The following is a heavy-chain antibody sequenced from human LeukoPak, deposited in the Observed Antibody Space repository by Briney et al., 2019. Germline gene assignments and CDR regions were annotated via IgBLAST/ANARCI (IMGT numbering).Heavy chain of an antibody. D-gene: IGHD3-9*01. J-gene: IGHJ4*02. Sequence: SCKASGYTFTDYYMHWVRQAPGKGLEWVAFIRYDGSNKYYADSVKGRFTISRDDSKNTLYLQMNSLRAEDTAAYYCAKGYYFDILSGYSSLDSWGQGTLVTVSS. CDR1: GYTFTDYY. CDR2: IRYDGSNK. CDR3: AKGYYFDILSGYSSLDS. V-gene: IGHV3-30*02.